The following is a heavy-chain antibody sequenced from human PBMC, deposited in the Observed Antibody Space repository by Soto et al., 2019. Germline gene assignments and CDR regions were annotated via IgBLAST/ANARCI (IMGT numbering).Heavy chain of an antibody. D-gene: IGHD3-22*01. CDR2: IYYSGST. J-gene: IGHJ5*02. CDR1: GGSISSYY. V-gene: IGHV4-59*01. CDR3: ARDGVISSSKASNWFDP. Sequence: TSETLSLTCTVSGGSISSYYWIWIRQPPGKGLEWIGYIYYSGSTNYNPSLKSRVTISVDTSKNQFSLKLSSVTAADTAVYYCARDGVISSSKASNWFDPWGQGTLVTVSS.